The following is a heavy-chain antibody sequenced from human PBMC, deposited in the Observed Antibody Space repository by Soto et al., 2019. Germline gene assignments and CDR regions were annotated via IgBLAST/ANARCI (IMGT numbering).Heavy chain of an antibody. D-gene: IGHD4-17*01. J-gene: IGHJ4*02. V-gene: IGHV4-59*01. CDR1: GGSISSYY. CDR3: ARDYGDYFDF. CDR2: IYYSGST. Sequence: SETLSLTCTVSGGSISSYYWSWIRQPPGKGLEWIGYIYYSGSTYYNPSLKSRVTISVDTSKNQFSLKMGSVTAADTAVYYCARDYGDYFDFWGQGTLVTVS.